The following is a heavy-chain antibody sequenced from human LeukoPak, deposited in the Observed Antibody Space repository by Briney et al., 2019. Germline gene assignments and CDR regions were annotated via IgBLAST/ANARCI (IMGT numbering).Heavy chain of an antibody. CDR1: GGSISSDY. J-gene: IGHJ4*02. Sequence: SETLSLTCSVSGGSISSDYWSWILQPPEKGLEWIGYILYSGSTNYNPSLKSRLTISVDTSKNQFSLKLSSVTAADTAVYYCAREYCTRTTCYFDYWGQGTLVTVSS. CDR3: AREYCTRTTCYFDY. CDR2: ILYSGST. D-gene: IGHD2-2*01. V-gene: IGHV4-59*01.